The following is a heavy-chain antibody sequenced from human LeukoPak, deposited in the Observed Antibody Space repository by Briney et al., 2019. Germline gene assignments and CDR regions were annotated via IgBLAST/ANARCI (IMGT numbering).Heavy chain of an antibody. D-gene: IGHD3-22*01. CDR2: IYHSGST. CDR1: GGSISSGGYS. J-gene: IGHJ4*02. CDR3: ARDLRYYDSSGYYYYFDY. V-gene: IGHV4-30-2*01. Sequence: SQTLSLTCAVSGGSISSGGYSWSWIRQPPGKGLEWIGYIYHSGSTYYNPSLKSRVTISVDRSKNQFSLKLSSVTAADTAVYYCARDLRYYDSSGYYYYFDYWGQGTLVTVSS.